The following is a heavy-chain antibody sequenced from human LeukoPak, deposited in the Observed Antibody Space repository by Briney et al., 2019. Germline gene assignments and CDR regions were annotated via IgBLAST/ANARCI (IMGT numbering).Heavy chain of an antibody. CDR2: MNPNSGNT. J-gene: IGHJ4*02. V-gene: IGHV1-8*01. CDR3: ARAEGDYGGNPTFY. Sequence: ASVKVSCKASGYTFSSYDINWVRQATGQGHEWMGWMNPNSGNTGYAQKFQGRVTMTRNTSISTAYMELRSLRSEDTAVYYCARAEGDYGGNPTFYWGQGTLVTVSS. CDR1: GYTFSSYD. D-gene: IGHD4-23*01.